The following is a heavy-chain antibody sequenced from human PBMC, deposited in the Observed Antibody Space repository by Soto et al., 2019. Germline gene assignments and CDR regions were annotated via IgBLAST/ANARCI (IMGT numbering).Heavy chain of an antibody. J-gene: IGHJ6*02. CDR3: ARKNTYYYDSSGRMDV. Sequence: ESGGGLVQPGGSLRLSCAASGFTFSSYSMNWVRQAPGKGLEWVSYISSSSSTIYYVDAVKGRFTISRDNANNSLYLQMNSLRDEDTAVYYCARKNTYYYDSSGRMDVWGQGTTVTVSS. CDR1: GFTFSSYS. V-gene: IGHV3-48*02. CDR2: ISSSSSTI. D-gene: IGHD3-22*01.